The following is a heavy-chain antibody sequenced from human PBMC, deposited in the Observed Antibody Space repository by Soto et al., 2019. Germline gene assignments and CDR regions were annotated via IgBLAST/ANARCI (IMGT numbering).Heavy chain of an antibody. Sequence: QVQLVQSGAEVKKPGASVKVSCKASGYTFTNYDVNWVRQAAGQGLEWMGWMNPNSGNTDYAQKFRDRVAMTRNTSIYTAYMELSSLTSEYTAVYYCASQGVDFWRVGHYYGLGVWGQGTAVTVAS. V-gene: IGHV1-8*01. CDR1: GYTFTNYD. CDR3: ASQGVDFWRVGHYYGLGV. CDR2: MNPNSGNT. J-gene: IGHJ6*02. D-gene: IGHD3-3*01.